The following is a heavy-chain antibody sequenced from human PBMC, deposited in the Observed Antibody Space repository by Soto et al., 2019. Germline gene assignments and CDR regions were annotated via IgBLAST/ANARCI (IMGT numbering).Heavy chain of an antibody. CDR3: AHTPEGAGRIRGTGRYFQH. D-gene: IGHD3-10*01. CDR1: GFLLSTSGVG. J-gene: IGHJ1*01. CDR2: IYCDDDK. V-gene: IGHV2-5*02. Sequence: QITLKESGPTLVKPTQTLTLTCTFSGFLLSTSGVGVAWIRQPPGKALDWLSLIYCDDDKRYSPSLKSRLTITKDTSKNQVVLTMTNMAPVDTATYYCAHTPEGAGRIRGTGRYFQHWGQGTLVTVSS.